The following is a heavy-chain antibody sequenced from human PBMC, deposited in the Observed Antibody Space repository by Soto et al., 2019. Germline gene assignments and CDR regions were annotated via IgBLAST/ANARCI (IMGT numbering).Heavy chain of an antibody. CDR3: ARDWSEEPVGKATVSQFDY. CDR1: GCAFSNYG. CDR2: IWSDGTKK. V-gene: IGHV3-33*01. J-gene: IGHJ4*02. Sequence: PGGSLRLSCTASGCAFSNYGIHWVRQAPGRGLEWVAVIWSDGTKKFYAGSVRGRFTISRDNSKNTIYLQMNSLRAEDTAVYYCARDWSEEPVGKATVSQFDYWGQGTLVTVSS. D-gene: IGHD6-13*01.